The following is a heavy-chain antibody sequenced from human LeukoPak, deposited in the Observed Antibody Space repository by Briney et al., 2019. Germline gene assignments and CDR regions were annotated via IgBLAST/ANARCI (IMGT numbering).Heavy chain of an antibody. D-gene: IGHD3-3*01. J-gene: IGHJ4*02. Sequence: GGSLKLSCAASGFTFSGSAMHWVRQASGKGLEWVGRIRSKANSYATAYAASVKGRFTISRDDSKNTAYLQMNSLKTEDTAVYYCTRPYYDFWSGSLGDYWGQGTLVTVSS. CDR1: GFTFSGSA. CDR3: TRPYYDFWSGSLGDY. CDR2: IRSKANSYAT. V-gene: IGHV3-73*01.